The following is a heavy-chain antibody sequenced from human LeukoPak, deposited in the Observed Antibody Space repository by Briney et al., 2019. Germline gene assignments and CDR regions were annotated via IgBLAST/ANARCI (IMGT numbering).Heavy chain of an antibody. D-gene: IGHD3-22*01. V-gene: IGHV1-69*01. CDR1: GGTFSSYA. CDR2: IIPIFGTA. J-gene: IGHJ4*02. Sequence: SVKVSCKASGGTFSSYAISWVRQAPGQGLEWMGGIIPIFGTANYAQKFQGRVTITADESTSTAYMELSSLRSEDTAVYYCASNHYDSSGYPDYWGQGTLVTVSS. CDR3: ASNHYDSSGYPDY.